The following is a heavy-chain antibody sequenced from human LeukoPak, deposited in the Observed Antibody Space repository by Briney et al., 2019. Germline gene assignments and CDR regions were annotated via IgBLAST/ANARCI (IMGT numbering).Heavy chain of an antibody. CDR3: AKNCANSRPFYDY. CDR1: GFTFSSYA. CDR2: MSGDGVYT. D-gene: IGHD4-23*01. J-gene: IGHJ4*02. Sequence: GGSLRLSCAASGFTFSSYAMTWVRQTPEKGLEWVSAMSGDGVYTYYTDSVRGRFTSSRDNSKNTLFLQMNSLRAEDTAIYFCAKNCANSRPFYDYWGQGILVIVSS. V-gene: IGHV3-23*01.